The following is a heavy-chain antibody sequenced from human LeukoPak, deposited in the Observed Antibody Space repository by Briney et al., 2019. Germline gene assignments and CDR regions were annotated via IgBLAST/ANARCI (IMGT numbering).Heavy chain of an antibody. J-gene: IGHJ4*02. D-gene: IGHD2-15*01. CDR3: AKTSGGNY. Sequence: GGSLRLSCAASGFTFNDYDMGWVRHTPGKGLEWVSGISGRGYTTHYADSVRGRFTISRDNSRDTLYLEMSSLRADDTAVYYCAKTSGGNYWGQGTLVTVSS. CDR2: ISGRGYTT. CDR1: GFTFNDYD. V-gene: IGHV3-23*01.